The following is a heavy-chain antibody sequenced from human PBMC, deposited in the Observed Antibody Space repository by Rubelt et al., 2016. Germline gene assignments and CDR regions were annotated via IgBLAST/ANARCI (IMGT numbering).Heavy chain of an antibody. D-gene: IGHD3-10*01. CDR1: GGSFSGYY. CDR3: ARGFHYYGSGSYYNGNWFDP. Sequence: QVQLQQWGAGLLKPSETLSLTCAVYGGSFSGYYWSWIRQPPGKGLEWIGEINHSGSTNYNPSLKVRVTFSVVTSKNQFSLKLSVGTAADTAVYYCARGFHYYGSGSYYNGNWFDPWGQGTLVTVSS. J-gene: IGHJ5*02. CDR2: INHSGST. V-gene: IGHV4-34*01.